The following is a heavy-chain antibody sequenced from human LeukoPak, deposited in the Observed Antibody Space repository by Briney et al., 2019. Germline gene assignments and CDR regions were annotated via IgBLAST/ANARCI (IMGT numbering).Heavy chain of an antibody. J-gene: IGHJ4*02. V-gene: IGHV4-34*01. Sequence: SETLSLTCAVYGGSFSGYYWSWIRQPPGKGLEWIGEINHSGSTYYNPSLKSRVTISVDTSKNQFSLKLISVTAADTAVYYCATHPGYGDYYFDYWGQGTLVTVSS. CDR2: INHSGST. D-gene: IGHD4-17*01. CDR3: ATHPGYGDYYFDY. CDR1: GGSFSGYY.